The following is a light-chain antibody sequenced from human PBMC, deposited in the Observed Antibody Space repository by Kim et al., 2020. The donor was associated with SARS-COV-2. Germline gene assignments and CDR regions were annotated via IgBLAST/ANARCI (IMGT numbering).Light chain of an antibody. CDR1: QGISNY. CDR3: QKYNGAPRT. V-gene: IGKV1-27*01. J-gene: IGKJ1*01. CDR2: AAS. Sequence: ASVGDRVPITCRVSQGISNYLAWYQHKPGKVPKLLIYAASTLQSGVPSRFSGSGSGTDFTLTISSLQPEDVATYYCQKYNGAPRTFGQGTKVDIK.